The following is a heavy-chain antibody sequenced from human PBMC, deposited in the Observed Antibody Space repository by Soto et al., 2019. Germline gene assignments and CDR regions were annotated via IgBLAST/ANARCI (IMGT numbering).Heavy chain of an antibody. D-gene: IGHD3-9*01. CDR1: GFTFDDYT. Sequence: EVQLVESGGVVVQPGGSLRLSCAASGFTFDDYTMHWVRQAPGKGLEWVSLISWDGGSTYYADSVKGRCTISRDNSNNSLYLQMNSLRNEDTALYYCAKDTASYLRYFDWLAVHYGMDVWGQGTTVTVSS. V-gene: IGHV3-43*01. J-gene: IGHJ6*02. CDR3: AKDTASYLRYFDWLAVHYGMDV. CDR2: ISWDGGST.